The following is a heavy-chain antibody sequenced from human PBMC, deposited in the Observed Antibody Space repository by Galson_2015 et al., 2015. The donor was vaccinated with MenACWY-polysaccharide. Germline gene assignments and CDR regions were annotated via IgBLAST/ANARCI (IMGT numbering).Heavy chain of an antibody. J-gene: IGHJ4*03. CDR2: IDWNDGK. V-gene: IGHV2-70*04. CDR1: GLSLSTTGLR. Sequence: PALVKPTQTLTLPCTFSGLSLSTTGLRVSWIRQHPGKALEWLARIDWNDGKFYSTSLKTRLTIYKDTSKNQVVLTMSNMDPVDTATYHCTLTAAAGQGYFDYWGQGTQVTVSS. D-gene: IGHD6-13*01. CDR3: TLTAAAGQGYFDY.